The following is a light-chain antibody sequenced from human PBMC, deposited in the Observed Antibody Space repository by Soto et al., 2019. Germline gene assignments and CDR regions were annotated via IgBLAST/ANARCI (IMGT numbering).Light chain of an antibody. Sequence: EVVMTQSPATLSVSPGERATLSCRASQTVSSNLAWFQQRPGQAPRLLIYDASTRATGIAARFSGSGSGTEFTLTIGRLEPEDFAVYYCHQYDSSPATFGQGTKVDIK. CDR2: DAS. V-gene: IGKV3-15*01. CDR1: QTVSSN. J-gene: IGKJ1*01. CDR3: HQYDSSPAT.